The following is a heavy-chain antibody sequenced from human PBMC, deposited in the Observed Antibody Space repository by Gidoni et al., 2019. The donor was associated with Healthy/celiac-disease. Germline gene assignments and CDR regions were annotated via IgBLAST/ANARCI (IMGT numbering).Heavy chain of an antibody. Sequence: QVQLVQSGAEVKKPGASVKVSCKSSGYTFTSYYMHWVRQAPGQGLDWMGIINPSGGRTTYAQKFQGRVNMTRDTSTSTVYMELSSLRSEDTAVYYCARGPPGMEDFDYWGQGTLVTVSS. CDR2: INPSGGRT. D-gene: IGHD3-10*01. J-gene: IGHJ4*02. CDR1: GYTFTSYY. CDR3: ARGPPGMEDFDY. V-gene: IGHV1-46*03.